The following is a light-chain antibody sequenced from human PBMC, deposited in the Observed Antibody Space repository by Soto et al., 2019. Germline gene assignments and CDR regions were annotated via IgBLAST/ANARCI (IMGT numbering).Light chain of an antibody. V-gene: IGKV3-15*01. CDR2: AAS. CDR3: QQYSNCPPYT. J-gene: IGKJ2*01. CDR1: QSVSSK. Sequence: EIVMTQPPAPLSVSPGERATLSCRASQSVSSKLAWYQQKPGQAPRLLIYAASTRATGIPARFSGSGSGTEFTLTITSLQSEDFAVYYCQQYSNCPPYTFGQGTKLEIK.